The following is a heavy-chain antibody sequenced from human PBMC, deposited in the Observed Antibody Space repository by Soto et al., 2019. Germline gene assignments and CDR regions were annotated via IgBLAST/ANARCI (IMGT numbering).Heavy chain of an antibody. V-gene: IGHV4-59*01. CDR3: ARDAYGDYSRAFDI. Sequence: PSETLSLTCTVSGGSISSYYWSWIRQPPGKGLEWIGYIYYSGSTNYNPSLKSRVTISVDTSKNQFSLKLSSVTAADTAVYYCARDAYGDYSRAFDIWGQGTMVT. J-gene: IGHJ3*02. CDR2: IYYSGST. CDR1: GGSISSYY. D-gene: IGHD4-17*01.